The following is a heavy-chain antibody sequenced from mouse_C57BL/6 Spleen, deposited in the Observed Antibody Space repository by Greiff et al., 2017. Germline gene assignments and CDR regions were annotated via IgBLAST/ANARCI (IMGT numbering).Heavy chain of an antibody. CDR2: IYPGSGST. D-gene: IGHD1-1*01. V-gene: IGHV1-55*01. CDR1: GYTFTSYW. J-gene: IGHJ2*01. CDR3: ARRDYGSLDY. Sequence: QVHVKQPGAELVKPGASVKMSCKASGYTFTSYWITWVKQRPGQGLEWIGDIYPGSGSTNYNEKFKSKATLTVDTSSSTAYMQLSSLTSEDSAVYYCARRDYGSLDYWGQGTTLTVSS.